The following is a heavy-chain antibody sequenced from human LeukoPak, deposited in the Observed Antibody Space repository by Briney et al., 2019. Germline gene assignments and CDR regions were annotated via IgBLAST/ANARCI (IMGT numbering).Heavy chain of an antibody. J-gene: IGHJ4*02. V-gene: IGHV3-21*01. CDR3: AIDSEGSGWSIQLDY. Sequence: GGSLRLSCAASGFTFSSYSMNWVRQAPGKGLEWVSSISSSSSYIYYADSVKGRFTISRDNAKNSLYLQMNSLRAEDTAVYYCAIDSEGSGWSIQLDYWGQGTLVTVSS. CDR2: ISSSSSYI. CDR1: GFTFSSYS. D-gene: IGHD6-19*01.